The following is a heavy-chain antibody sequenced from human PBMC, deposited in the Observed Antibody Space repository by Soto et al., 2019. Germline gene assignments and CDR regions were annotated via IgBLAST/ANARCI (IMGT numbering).Heavy chain of an antibody. CDR3: HGLLRVSPIDY. Sequence: EVQLLESGGGLVQPGGSLRLSCAASGFTFSTYDMSWVRQAPGKGLEWVSAVSAAGGSTYYTDSVKGRFTISRDNSKNKVYLQMNSLRAEDTAVYYCHGLLRVSPIDYCDQGTLVTVST. D-gene: IGHD1-26*01. V-gene: IGHV3-23*01. J-gene: IGHJ4*02. CDR2: VSAAGGST. CDR1: GFTFSTYD.